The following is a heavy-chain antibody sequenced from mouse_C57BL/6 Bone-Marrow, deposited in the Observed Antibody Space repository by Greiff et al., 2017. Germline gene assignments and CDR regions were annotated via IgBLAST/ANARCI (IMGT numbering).Heavy chain of an antibody. V-gene: IGHV5-6*01. D-gene: IGHD1-1*01. Sequence: EVKLVESGGDLVKPGGSLKLSCAASGFTFSSYGMSWVRQTPDKRLEWVATISSGGSYTYYPDSVKGRFTISRDNAKNTLYLQMSSLKSEDTAMYYCARLGYYGSSFDYWGQGTTLTVSS. CDR3: ARLGYYGSSFDY. CDR2: ISSGGSYT. CDR1: GFTFSSYG. J-gene: IGHJ2*01.